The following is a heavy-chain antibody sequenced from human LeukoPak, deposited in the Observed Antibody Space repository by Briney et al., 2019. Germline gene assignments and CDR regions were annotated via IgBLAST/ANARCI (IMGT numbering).Heavy chain of an antibody. Sequence: SETLPLTCAVYGGSFSGYYWSWIRQPPGKGLEWIGEINHSGSTNYNPSLKSRVTISVDTSKNQFSLKLSSVTAADTAVYYCARVHGDYISHYMDVWGKGTTVTVSS. V-gene: IGHV4-34*01. J-gene: IGHJ6*03. CDR2: INHSGST. D-gene: IGHD4-17*01. CDR3: ARVHGDYISHYMDV. CDR1: GGSFSGYY.